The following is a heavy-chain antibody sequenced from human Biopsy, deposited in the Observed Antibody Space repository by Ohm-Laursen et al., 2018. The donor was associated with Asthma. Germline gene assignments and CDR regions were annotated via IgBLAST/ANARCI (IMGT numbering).Heavy chain of an antibody. D-gene: IGHD3-22*01. CDR1: GGSITSSSYY. V-gene: IGHV4-39*01. J-gene: IGHJ4*02. CDR3: VRHQYSSSWSTFDY. Sequence: LSLPCIVSGGSITSSSYYWGWIRQPPGKGMEWIGSMYHSGSPYYHPSLKSRATISVDTSKNQLSLKMSSVTAADTAVYFCVRHQYSSSWSTFDYWGQGALVTVSS. CDR2: MYHSGSP.